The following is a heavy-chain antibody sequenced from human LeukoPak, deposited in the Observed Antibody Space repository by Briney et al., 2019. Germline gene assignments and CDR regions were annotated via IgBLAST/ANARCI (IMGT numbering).Heavy chain of an antibody. CDR2: INSDGSWT. CDR1: GNYW. J-gene: IGHJ4*02. CDR3: VSFYETY. V-gene: IGHV3-74*01. Sequence: GGSLRLSCAASGNYWMHWVRQVPGKGLVWVSHINSDGSWTSYANSVKGRFTISKDNAKNTVYLQMNSLRAEDTAVYYCVSFYETYWGRGTLVTVSS. D-gene: IGHD2/OR15-2a*01.